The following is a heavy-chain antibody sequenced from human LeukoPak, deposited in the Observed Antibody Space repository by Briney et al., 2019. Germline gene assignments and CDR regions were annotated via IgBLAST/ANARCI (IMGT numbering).Heavy chain of an antibody. D-gene: IGHD3-10*01. V-gene: IGHV1-2*04. Sequence: ASVKVSCKASGYTFTSYGISWVRQAPGQGLEWMGWINPNSGGTNYAQKFQGWVTMTRDTSISTAYMELSRLRSDDTAVYYCAREWGYYGSGSYYRGIYGMDVWGKGTTVTVSS. CDR3: AREWGYYGSGSYYRGIYGMDV. CDR1: GYTFTSYG. CDR2: INPNSGGT. J-gene: IGHJ6*04.